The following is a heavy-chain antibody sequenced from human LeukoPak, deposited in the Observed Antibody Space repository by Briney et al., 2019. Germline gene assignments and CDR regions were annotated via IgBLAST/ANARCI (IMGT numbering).Heavy chain of an antibody. D-gene: IGHD6-6*01. Sequence: SETLSLTCTVSGGPISSYYWSWIRQPPGKGLEWIGYIHYSGSTNYNPSLKNRVTISVDTSKNQFSLRLSPVTAADTAVYYCARDRITARQNWFDPWGQGTLVTVSS. CDR2: IHYSGST. CDR3: ARDRITARQNWFDP. CDR1: GGPISSYY. J-gene: IGHJ5*02. V-gene: IGHV4-59*01.